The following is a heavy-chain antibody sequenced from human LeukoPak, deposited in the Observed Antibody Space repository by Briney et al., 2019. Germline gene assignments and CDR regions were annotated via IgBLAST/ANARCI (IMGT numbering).Heavy chain of an antibody. Sequence: ASVKVSCKASGGTFSSYAISWWQRALGQGLKGLGGIIPIFGTANYAQKFQGRVTITTDESTSTAYMELSSLRSEDTAVYYCARDGYYGSGSLDVWGKGTTVTVSS. V-gene: IGHV1-69*05. CDR1: GGTFSSYA. CDR2: IIPIFGTA. D-gene: IGHD3-10*01. J-gene: IGHJ6*04. CDR3: ARDGYYGSGSLDV.